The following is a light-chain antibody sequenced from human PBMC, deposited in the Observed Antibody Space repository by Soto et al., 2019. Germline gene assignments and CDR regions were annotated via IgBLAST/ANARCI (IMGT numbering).Light chain of an antibody. CDR1: QSISDL. CDR2: KAS. V-gene: IGKV1-5*03. CDR3: QQYNGYWT. Sequence: DIQMTQSPSTLSASVGDRVTITCRASQSISDLLAWYQQKPGKAPKLLIYKASSLKSGVPSRFSGSGSWTEYPLTISSLQPDDFATYYCQQYNGYWTFGQGTKVEIK. J-gene: IGKJ1*01.